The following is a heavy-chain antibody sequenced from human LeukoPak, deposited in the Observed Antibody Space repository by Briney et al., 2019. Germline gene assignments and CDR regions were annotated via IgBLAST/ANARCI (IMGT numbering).Heavy chain of an antibody. CDR3: ARVHVSRALIPAAIGDFSGVASDRYP. CDR2: IIPIFGTA. J-gene: IGHJ5*02. CDR1: GGTFSSYA. D-gene: IGHD2-2*02. Sequence: GASVKVSCKASGGTFSSYAISWVRQAPGQGLEWMGGIIPIFGTANYAQKFQGRVTITTDESTSTAYMELSSLRSEDTAVYYCARVHVSRALIPAAIGDFSGVASDRYPWGQGTLVTVSS. V-gene: IGHV1-69*05.